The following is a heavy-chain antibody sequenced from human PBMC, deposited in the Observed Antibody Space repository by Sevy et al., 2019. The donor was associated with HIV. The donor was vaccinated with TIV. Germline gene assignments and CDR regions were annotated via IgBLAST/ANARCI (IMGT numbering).Heavy chain of an antibody. CDR3: AKGPSPMITFGGVADY. D-gene: IGHD3-16*01. J-gene: IGHJ4*02. CDR2: IRYDGSTK. V-gene: IGHV3-30*02. CDR1: GFTFSRYG. Sequence: GGSLRLSCAASGFTFSRYGMHWVRQAPGKGLEWVAFIRYDGSTKYYTESVKGLFTISRDNSKNRRYLQMNSLRTEDTAVYYCAKGPSPMITFGGVADYWGQGTLVTVSS.